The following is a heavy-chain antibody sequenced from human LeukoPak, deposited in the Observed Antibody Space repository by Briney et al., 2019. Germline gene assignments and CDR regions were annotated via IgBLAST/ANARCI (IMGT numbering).Heavy chain of an antibody. V-gene: IGHV4-59*12. CDR2: IYYSGTT. CDR1: GGSISSYY. D-gene: IGHD5-24*01. Sequence: SETLSLTCTVSGGSISSYYWSWIRQPPGKGLEWIGYIYYSGTTNYNPSLKSRVTISVDTSKNQFSLKLSSVTAADTAVYYCARGRDRSWFDPWGQGTLVTVSS. CDR3: ARGRDRSWFDP. J-gene: IGHJ5*02.